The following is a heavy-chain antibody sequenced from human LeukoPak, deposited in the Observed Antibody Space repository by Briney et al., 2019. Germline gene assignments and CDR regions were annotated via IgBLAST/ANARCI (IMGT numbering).Heavy chain of an antibody. D-gene: IGHD1-1*01. V-gene: IGHV4-39*07. Sequence: SETLSLTCTVSGVSFSSSPYFWGWIRQPPGKGLEWIGSIFYSGSTYYNPSLKSRVTVSVDSSKSQFSLKMSSLTAADTAIYYCAGGRRYEPVVFYFDSWGQGTQVTVSS. J-gene: IGHJ4*02. CDR1: GVSFSSSPYF. CDR2: IFYSGST. CDR3: AGGRRYEPVVFYFDS.